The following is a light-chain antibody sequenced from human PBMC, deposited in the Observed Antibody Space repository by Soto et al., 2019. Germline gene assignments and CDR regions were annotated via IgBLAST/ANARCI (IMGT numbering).Light chain of an antibody. J-gene: IGKJ5*01. CDR3: QHRSNWPPIT. V-gene: IGKV3-11*01. CDR2: DAS. CDR1: QSVSTY. Sequence: EIVLTQSPATRSLSPVERATLSFRASQSVSTYLVWYQQKPGQAPRLLIYDASNRATGIPARFSGSGSGTDFTLTISRLEPEDFAVYYCQHRSNWPPITFGQGTRLGIK.